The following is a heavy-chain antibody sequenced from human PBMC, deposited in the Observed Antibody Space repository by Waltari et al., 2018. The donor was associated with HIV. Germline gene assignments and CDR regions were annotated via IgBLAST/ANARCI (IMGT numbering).Heavy chain of an antibody. CDR1: GFTFRIFG. J-gene: IGHJ4*02. V-gene: IGHV3-48*04. D-gene: IGHD2-15*01. CDR3: ARDPFVGMVVAYYFDY. CDR2: ISSSRSTI. Sequence: EVQVVESGGGLVQPGGSLRLSCTASGFTFRIFGMNWVRQAPGKGLEWISYISSSRSTIYADSVKGRFTISRDNAKNSLYLQMNSLRAEDTAVYYCARDPFVGMVVAYYFDYWGQGTVVTVSS.